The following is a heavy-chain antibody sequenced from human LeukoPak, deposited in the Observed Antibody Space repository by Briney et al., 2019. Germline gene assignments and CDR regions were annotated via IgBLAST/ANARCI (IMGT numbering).Heavy chain of an antibody. CDR2: FDPEDGET. J-gene: IGHJ4*02. CDR1: GYTLTELS. Sequence: GASVKVSCKVPGYTLTELSMHWVRQAPGKGLEWMGGFDPEDGETIYAQKFQGRVTMTEDTSTDTAYMELSSLRSEDTAVYYCAINRYYDFWSGYYGDRLFDYWGQGTLVTVSS. CDR3: AINRYYDFWSGYYGDRLFDY. V-gene: IGHV1-24*01. D-gene: IGHD3-3*01.